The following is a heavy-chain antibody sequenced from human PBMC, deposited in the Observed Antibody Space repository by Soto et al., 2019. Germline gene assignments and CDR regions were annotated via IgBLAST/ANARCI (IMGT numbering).Heavy chain of an antibody. D-gene: IGHD5-12*01. J-gene: IGHJ5*02. CDR3: ARTGLEMATIWPYNWFDP. V-gene: IGHV4-59*01. CDR2: IYYSGST. CDR1: GGSISSYY. Sequence: QVQLQESGPGLVKPSETLSLTCTVSGGSISSYYWSWIRQPPGKGLEWIGYIYYSGSTNYNPSLKSRVTISVDTSKNQFSLKLSSVTAADTAVYYCARTGLEMATIWPYNWFDPWGQGTLVTVSS.